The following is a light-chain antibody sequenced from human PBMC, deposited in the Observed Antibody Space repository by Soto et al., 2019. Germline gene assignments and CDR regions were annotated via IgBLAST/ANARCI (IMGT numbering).Light chain of an antibody. CDR1: QSISSW. CDR3: QQYNSYSWT. J-gene: IGKJ1*01. Sequence: GDRVTITCLASQSISSWLAWYQQKPGKAPKLLIYDASSLESGVPSRFSGSRSGTEFTLTISSLQPDDFATYYCQQYNSYSWTFGQGTKVDIK. V-gene: IGKV1-5*01. CDR2: DAS.